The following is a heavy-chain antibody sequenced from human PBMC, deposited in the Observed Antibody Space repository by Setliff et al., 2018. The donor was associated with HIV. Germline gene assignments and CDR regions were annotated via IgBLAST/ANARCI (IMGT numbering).Heavy chain of an antibody. CDR1: GGTFSSYA. CDR3: ARGDYYDSSGLDY. V-gene: IGHV1-69*10. J-gene: IGHJ4*02. Sequence: SVKVSCKASGGTFSSYAISWVRQAPGQGLEWMGGIVPILGTARYAQKFQGRVTITADKSTSTAYMELSSLRSGDTAVYYCARGDYYDSSGLDYWGQGTLVTVSS. D-gene: IGHD3-22*01. CDR2: IVPILGTA.